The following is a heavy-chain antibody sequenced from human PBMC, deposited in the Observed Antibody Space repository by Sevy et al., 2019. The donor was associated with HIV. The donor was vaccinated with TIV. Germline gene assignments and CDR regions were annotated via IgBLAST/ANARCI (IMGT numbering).Heavy chain of an antibody. J-gene: IGHJ4*02. D-gene: IGHD3-22*01. CDR2: VRSSGSTI. CDR3: AREVNYYDSSDY. Sequence: GGSLRLSCAASGFTFSDYYMSWIRQAPGKGLEWVSYVRSSGSTIYYADSVKGRFTISRDNAKNSLYLQMNSLRAEDTAVYCCAREVNYYDSSDYWGQGTLVTVSS. V-gene: IGHV3-11*01. CDR1: GFTFSDYY.